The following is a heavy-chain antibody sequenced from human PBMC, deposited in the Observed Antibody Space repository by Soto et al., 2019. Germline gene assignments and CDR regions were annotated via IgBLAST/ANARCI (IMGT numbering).Heavy chain of an antibody. Sequence: PSETLSLTCTVSGGSISSYYWSWIRQPPGKGLEWIGYIYYSGSTNYNPSHKSRDTISVDTSKNQFSLKLSSVTAADTAVYCCARGQVVAAQHWGQGTLVTVSS. V-gene: IGHV4-59*12. CDR3: ARGQVVAAQH. CDR1: GGSISSYY. J-gene: IGHJ4*02. CDR2: IYYSGST. D-gene: IGHD2-15*01.